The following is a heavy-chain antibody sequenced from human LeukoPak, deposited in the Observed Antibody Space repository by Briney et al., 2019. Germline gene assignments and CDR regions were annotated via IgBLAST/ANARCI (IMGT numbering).Heavy chain of an antibody. D-gene: IGHD6-19*01. J-gene: IGHJ6*02. CDR1: GYTFTSYY. V-gene: IGHV1-46*01. CDR2: INPSGGST. CDR3: AREKSGYSSGWQDAAYYYYYGMDV. Sequence: GASVKVSCKASGYTFTSYYMHWVRQAPGQGLEWMGIINPSGGSTSYAQKFQGRVTMTRDTSTSTVYMELSSLRSEDTAVYYCAREKSGYSSGWQDAAYYYYYGMDVWGQGTTVTVSS.